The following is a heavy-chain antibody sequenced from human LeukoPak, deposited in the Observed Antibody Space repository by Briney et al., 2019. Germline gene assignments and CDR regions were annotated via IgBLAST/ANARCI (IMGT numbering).Heavy chain of an antibody. CDR1: GGTFRSYA. CDR3: ARDLPGYCSSTSCYSSYYFGY. Sequence: ASVKVSCKASGGTFRSYAITWVRQAPGQGLEWMGGIIPIFGTANYAQKFQGRVTMTRDTSTSTVYMELSSLRSEDTAEYYCARDLPGYCSSTSCYSSYYFGYWGQGTLVTVSS. V-gene: IGHV1-69*05. D-gene: IGHD2-2*01. CDR2: IIPIFGTA. J-gene: IGHJ4*02.